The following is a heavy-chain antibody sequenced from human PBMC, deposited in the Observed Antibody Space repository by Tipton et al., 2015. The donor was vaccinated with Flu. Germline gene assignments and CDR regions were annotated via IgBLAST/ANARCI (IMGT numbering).Heavy chain of an antibody. J-gene: IGHJ4*02. Sequence: TLSLTCTVSGGSLSSFYWSWIRQPAGKGLEWIGRIYTSGSTKYNPSLKSRLSMSVDTSKSQFSLKLTSVTAADTAVYYCARGSGSGTYVIFDFWGQGTPVTVSS. CDR2: IYTSGST. CDR1: GGSLSSFY. V-gene: IGHV4-4*07. CDR3: ARGSGSGTYVIFDF. D-gene: IGHD3-10*01.